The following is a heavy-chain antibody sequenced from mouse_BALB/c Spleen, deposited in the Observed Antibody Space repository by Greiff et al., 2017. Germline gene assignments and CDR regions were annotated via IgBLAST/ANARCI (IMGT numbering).Heavy chain of an antibody. CDR3: ARWGGYFDY. J-gene: IGHJ2*01. CDR1: GFTFSSFG. V-gene: IGHV5-17*02. CDR2: ISSGSSTI. Sequence: EVQLVESGGGLVQPGGSRKLSCAASGFTFSSFGMHWVRQAPEKGLEWVAYISSGSSTIYYADTVKGRFTISRDNPKNTLFLQMTSLRSEDTAMYYCARWGGYFDYWGQGTTLTVSS.